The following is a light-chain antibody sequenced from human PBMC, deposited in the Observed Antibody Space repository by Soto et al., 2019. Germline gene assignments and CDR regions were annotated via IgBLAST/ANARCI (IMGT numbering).Light chain of an antibody. CDR3: QQYGSSPHT. CDR1: QSVSSSY. J-gene: IGKJ3*01. CDR2: GAS. V-gene: IGKV3-20*01. Sequence: EIVLTQSPGTLSLSPGERATLSCRASQSVSSSYLAWYQQKPGQAPRLLIYGASSRATGIPGRFSGSGSGTDFTLTISRLEPEDFAVYYCQQYGSSPHTFGPGTKVDIK.